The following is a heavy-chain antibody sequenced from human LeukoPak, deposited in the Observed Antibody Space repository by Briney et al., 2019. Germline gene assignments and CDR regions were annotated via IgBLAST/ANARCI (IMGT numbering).Heavy chain of an antibody. D-gene: IGHD2-2*01. J-gene: IGHJ5*02. V-gene: IGHV4-34*01. CDR3: ARGPLVVVVPAARRGWFDP. CDR1: GGSFSGYY. CDR2: INHSGST. Sequence: SETLSLTCAVYGGSFSGYYWSWIRQPPGKGLEWIGEINHSGSTNYNPSLKSRVTISVDTSKNQFSLKLSSVTAADTAVYYCARGPLVVVVPAARRGWFDPWGQGTLVTVSS.